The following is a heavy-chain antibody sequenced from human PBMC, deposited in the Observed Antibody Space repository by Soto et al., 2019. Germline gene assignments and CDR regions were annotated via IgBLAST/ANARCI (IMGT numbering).Heavy chain of an antibody. CDR3: ASYYDILTGYYNGDAFDI. CDR2: MNPNSGNT. J-gene: IGHJ3*02. Sequence: VAAVKFSCKASGYTFTSYDINWVRQATGQGLEWMGWMNPNSGNTGYAQKFQGRVTMTRNTSISTAYMELSSLRSEDTAVYYCASYYDILTGYYNGDAFDIWGQGTMVTVSS. V-gene: IGHV1-8*01. CDR1: GYTFTSYD. D-gene: IGHD3-9*01.